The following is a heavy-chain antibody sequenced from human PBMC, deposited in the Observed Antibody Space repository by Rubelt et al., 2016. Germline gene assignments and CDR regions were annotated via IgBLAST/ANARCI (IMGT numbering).Heavy chain of an antibody. V-gene: IGHV1-69*01. Sequence: QVQLVQSGAEVKKPGSSVKVSCKASGGSFSSYAISWVRQAPGQGLEWLGGIMPIFGTANCAQKFQGRVTITADESTSPAYMEVSSLRFEDTAVYYGAGDPYGDRHHDYWGQGTLVTVSS. CDR3: AGDPYGDRHHDY. D-gene: IGHD4-17*01. J-gene: IGHJ4*02. CDR2: IMPIFGTA. CDR1: GGSFSSYA.